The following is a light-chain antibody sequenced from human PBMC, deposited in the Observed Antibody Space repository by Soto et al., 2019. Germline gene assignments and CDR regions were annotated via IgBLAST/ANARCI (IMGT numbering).Light chain of an antibody. CDR2: AAS. V-gene: IGKV1-12*01. CDR1: QGISSW. Sequence: DIQMTQSPSPLSASVGDRVPITCRASQGISSWLAWYQKKPGKAPNLLIYAASSLQSGVPSRFSGSESGTDLTLTISSLQPEDCAIYFCQQANSFPITFGQGTRLEI. CDR3: QQANSFPIT. J-gene: IGKJ5*01.